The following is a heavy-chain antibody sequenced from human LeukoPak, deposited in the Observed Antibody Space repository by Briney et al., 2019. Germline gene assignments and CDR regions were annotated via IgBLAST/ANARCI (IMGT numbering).Heavy chain of an antibody. V-gene: IGHV4-39*07. CDR1: GFTFSSYW. CDR2: IYYSGST. Sequence: GALRLSCAASGFTFSSYWMSWVRQAPGKGLEWIGSIYYSGSTYYNPSLKSRVTISVDTSKNQFSLKLSSVTAADTAVYYCARAAITMVRGGAFNWFDPWGQGTLVTVSS. J-gene: IGHJ5*02. D-gene: IGHD3-10*01. CDR3: ARAAITMVRGGAFNWFDP.